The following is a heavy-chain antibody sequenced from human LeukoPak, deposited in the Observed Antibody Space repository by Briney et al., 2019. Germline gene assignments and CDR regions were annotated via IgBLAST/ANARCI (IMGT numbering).Heavy chain of an antibody. CDR2: INPNSGGT. J-gene: IGHJ4*02. Sequence: ASVKVSCKASGGTFSSYAISWVRQAPGQGLEWMGWINPNSGGTNYAQKFQGRVTMTRDTSISTAYMELSRLRSDDTAVYYCARLYSSSSYWGQGTLVTVSS. CDR1: GGTFSSYA. D-gene: IGHD6-6*01. V-gene: IGHV1-2*02. CDR3: ARLYSSSSY.